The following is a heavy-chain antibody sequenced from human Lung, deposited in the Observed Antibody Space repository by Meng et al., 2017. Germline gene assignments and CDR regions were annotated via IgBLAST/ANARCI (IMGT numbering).Heavy chain of an antibody. CDR1: GGSFSDYY. V-gene: IGHV4-34*01. CDR3: ARGPTTMAHDFDY. Sequence: QVQLQQWGAGLLKPSETLSLTCVGSGGSFSDYYWSWIRQTPGKGLEWIGEINHSGSTNYNPSLEGRATISVDTSQNNLSLKLSSVTAADSAVYYCARGPTTMAHDFDYWGQGTLVTVSS. J-gene: IGHJ4*02. D-gene: IGHD4-11*01. CDR2: INHSGST.